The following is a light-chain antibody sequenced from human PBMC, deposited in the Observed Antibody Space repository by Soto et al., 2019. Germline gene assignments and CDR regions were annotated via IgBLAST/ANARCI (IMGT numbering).Light chain of an antibody. V-gene: IGKV3-11*01. CDR2: DAS. J-gene: IGKJ4*01. CDR1: QSVSSY. CDR3: QQRSNWST. Sequence: EIVLTQSPATLSLSPGERATLSGRASQSVSSYLAWYQQKPGQAPRLLIYDASNRATGIPARFSGSGSGTEFTLTISGLEPEDFAVYYCQQRSNWSTFGGGTKVEIK.